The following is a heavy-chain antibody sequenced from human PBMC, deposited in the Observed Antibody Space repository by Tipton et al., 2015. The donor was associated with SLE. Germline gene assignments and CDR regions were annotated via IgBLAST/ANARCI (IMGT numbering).Heavy chain of an antibody. J-gene: IGHJ4*02. CDR3: ARHSGAPYYYDRSGYDY. CDR2: IYPGDSDT. D-gene: IGHD3-22*01. CDR1: GYSFTSYW. Sequence: QLVQSGAEVKKPGESLKISCKGSGYSFTSYWIGWVRQTPGKGLEWMGIIYPGDSDTRYSPSFQGQVTISADKSISTAYLQWSSLKASDTARYYCARHSGAPYYYDRSGYDYWGQGTLVTVSS. V-gene: IGHV5-51*01.